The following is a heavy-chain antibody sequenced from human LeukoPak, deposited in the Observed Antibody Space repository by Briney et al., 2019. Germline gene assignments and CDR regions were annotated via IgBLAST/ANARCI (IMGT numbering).Heavy chain of an antibody. Sequence: GASVKVSCKASGYTFTSYGISWVRQAPGQGLEWMGWISAYNGNTNYAQKLQGRVTMTTDTSTSTAYVELRSLRSDDAAVYYCARSSSSWQNWFDPWGQGTLVTVSS. CDR1: GYTFTSYG. CDR3: ARSSSSWQNWFDP. J-gene: IGHJ5*02. V-gene: IGHV1-18*01. D-gene: IGHD6-13*01. CDR2: ISAYNGNT.